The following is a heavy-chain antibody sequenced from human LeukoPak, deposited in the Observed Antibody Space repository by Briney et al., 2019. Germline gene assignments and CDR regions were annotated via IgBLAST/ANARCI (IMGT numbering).Heavy chain of an antibody. J-gene: IGHJ4*02. CDR2: VNPNSGNS. CDR3: ARGTPYCSSASCYNY. CDR1: GCAFSSFD. D-gene: IGHD2-2*02. V-gene: IGHV1-8*01. Sequence: ASVRVSCKASGCAFSSFDVNWVRQAPGQGLEWMGWVNPNSGNSDYAQKFQGRVTMTRDTSINTAYMELINLRSDDTAVYYCARGTPYCSSASCYNYWGQGSLVTVSS.